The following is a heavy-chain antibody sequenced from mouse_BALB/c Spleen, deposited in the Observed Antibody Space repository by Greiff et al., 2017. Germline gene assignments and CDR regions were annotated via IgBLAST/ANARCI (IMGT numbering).Heavy chain of an antibody. CDR3: TRKGDYDGYPFAY. V-gene: IGHV1-69*02. Sequence: VQLQQPGAELVRPGASVKLSCKASGYTFTSYWINWVKQRPGQGLEWIGNIYPSDSYTNYNQKFKDKATLTVDKSSSTAYMQLSSPTSEDSAVYYCTRKGDYDGYPFAYWGQGTLVTVSA. D-gene: IGHD2-3*01. CDR2: IYPSDSYT. CDR1: GYTFTSYW. J-gene: IGHJ3*01.